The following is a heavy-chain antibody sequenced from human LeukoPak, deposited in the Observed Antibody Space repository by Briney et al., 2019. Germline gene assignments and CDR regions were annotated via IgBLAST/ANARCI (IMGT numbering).Heavy chain of an antibody. J-gene: IGHJ4*02. CDR1: GFTISTYG. Sequence: PGGSLRLSCAASGFTISTYGMHWVRQAPGKGLEWVAFIRYDGSEKYSTDSVKGRFTISRDNSKNTLYLRMNSRTAEDTAVYYCAKDRSYHYFDYWGQGTLVTVSS. D-gene: IGHD5-18*01. V-gene: IGHV3-30*02. CDR3: AKDRSYHYFDY. CDR2: IRYDGSEK.